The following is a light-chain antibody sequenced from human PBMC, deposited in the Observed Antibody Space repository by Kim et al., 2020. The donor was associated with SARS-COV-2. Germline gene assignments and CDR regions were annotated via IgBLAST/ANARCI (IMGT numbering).Light chain of an antibody. CDR3: QQSYSIPQT. V-gene: IGKV1-39*01. CDR1: QSISSY. CDR2: ATS. J-gene: IGKJ3*01. Sequence: ASIGDTVTITCQASQSISSYLNWYQQKPGKAPKLLIYATSSLQSGVPSRFSGSASGTDFTLTISSLQPEDFATYYCQQSYSIPQTFGPGTKVDIK.